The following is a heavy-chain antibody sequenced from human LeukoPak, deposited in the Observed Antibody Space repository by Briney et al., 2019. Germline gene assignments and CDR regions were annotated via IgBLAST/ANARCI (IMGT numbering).Heavy chain of an antibody. Sequence: PSEILSLTCAVSGYSISSGYYWGWIRQPPGKGLEWIGSIYHSGSTYYNPSLKSRVTISVDTSKNQFSLKLSSVTAADTAVYYCARSSLYFDYGDYPFFFDYWGQGTLVTVSS. CDR3: ARSSLYFDYGDYPFFFDY. CDR2: IYHSGST. J-gene: IGHJ4*02. D-gene: IGHD4-17*01. V-gene: IGHV4-38-2*01. CDR1: GYSISSGYY.